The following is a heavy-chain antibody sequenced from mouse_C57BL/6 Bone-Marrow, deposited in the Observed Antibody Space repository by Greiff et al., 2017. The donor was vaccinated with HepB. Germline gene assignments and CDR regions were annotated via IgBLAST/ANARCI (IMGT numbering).Heavy chain of an antibody. CDR1: YTFTDYYM. CDR2: YPGSGNTY. D-gene: IGHD1-1*01. CDR3: REYYGSSYRWYFDV. J-gene: IGHJ1*03. V-gene: IGHV1-83*01. Sequence: VQLQQSGAELVKPGASVKLSCKASGYTFTDYYMHWVKQKPGKGLEWIGEIYPGSGNTYYNEKFKGKATLTADTSSSTAYMQLSSLTSEDSAVYFCAREYYGSSYRWYFDVWGTGTTVTVSS.